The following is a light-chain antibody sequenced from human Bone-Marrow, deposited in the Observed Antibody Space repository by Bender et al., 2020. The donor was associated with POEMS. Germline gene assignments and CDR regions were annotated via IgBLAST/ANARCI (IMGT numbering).Light chain of an antibody. CDR2: EVT. CDR1: SSDVGAYNH. Sequence: QSALTQPPSASGPPGQSVTIPCTGTSSDVGAYNHVPWYQQFPGKAPKLMIYEVTKRPSGVPDRFSGSKSDNTASLTVSGLQSEDEAHYYCASYTSTSTPYVFGTATQVTVL. CDR3: ASYTSTSTPYV. V-gene: IGLV2-8*01. J-gene: IGLJ1*01.